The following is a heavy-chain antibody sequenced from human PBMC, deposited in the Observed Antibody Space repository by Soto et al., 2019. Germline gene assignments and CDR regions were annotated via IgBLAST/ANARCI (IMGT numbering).Heavy chain of an antibody. CDR1: GGSISSYY. CDR2: IYYSGST. J-gene: IGHJ6*03. CDR3: ARLDNDFWSGYYTSDYYYYMDV. D-gene: IGHD3-3*01. V-gene: IGHV4-59*01. Sequence: SETLSLTCTVSGGSISSYYWSWIRQPPGKGLEWIGYIYYSGSTNYNPSLKSRVTISVDTSKNQFSLKLSSVTAADTAVYYCARLDNDFWSGYYTSDYYYYMDVWGKGTTVTVSS.